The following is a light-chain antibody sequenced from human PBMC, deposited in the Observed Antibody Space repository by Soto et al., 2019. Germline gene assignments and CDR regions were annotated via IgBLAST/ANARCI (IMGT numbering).Light chain of an antibody. CDR2: GAS. Sequence: EVGFSQXPGTRSXXXXGXAXXXYXXIQSVSSNYLAWYQQKPGQAPRLLIYGASSRATGIPDRFSGSGSGTDFTLTIRRLEPEDFAVYYCQQYGSSYPWTFGQGTKVDIK. V-gene: IGKV3-20*01. CDR3: QQYGSSYPWT. J-gene: IGKJ1*01. CDR1: QSVSSNY.